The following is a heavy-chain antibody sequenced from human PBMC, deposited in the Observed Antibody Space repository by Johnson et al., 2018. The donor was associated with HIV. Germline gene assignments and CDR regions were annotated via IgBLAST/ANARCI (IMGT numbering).Heavy chain of an antibody. D-gene: IGHD6-6*01. CDR2: IKSKTDGGTT. Sequence: VQLVESGGGLVKPGGSLRLSCAASGFTFSNAWMSWVHQAPGKGLEWVGRIKSKTDGGTTDYAAPVKGRFTISRNDSKTTLYLEMNRLKTEDTAVYYCTTFEDSSSSGVDAFDIWGQGTMGTVSS. V-gene: IGHV3-15*01. CDR1: GFTFSNAW. CDR3: TTFEDSSSSGVDAFDI. J-gene: IGHJ3*02.